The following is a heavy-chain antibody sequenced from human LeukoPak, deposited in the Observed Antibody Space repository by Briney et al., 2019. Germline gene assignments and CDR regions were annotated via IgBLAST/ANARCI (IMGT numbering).Heavy chain of an antibody. J-gene: IGHJ6*02. CDR3: AKDRSYGYPAHYYYGMDV. CDR2: ISYDGSNK. D-gene: IGHD5-18*01. CDR1: GFTFSSYG. V-gene: IGHV3-30*18. Sequence: GRSLRLSCAASGFTFSSYGMHWVRQAPGKGLEWVAVISYDGSNKYYADSVKGRFTISRDNSKNTLYLQMNSLRAEDTAVYYCAKDRSYGYPAHYYYGMDVWGQGTTVTVSS.